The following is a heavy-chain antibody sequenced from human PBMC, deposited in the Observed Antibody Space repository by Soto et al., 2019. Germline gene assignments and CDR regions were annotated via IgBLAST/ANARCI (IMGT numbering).Heavy chain of an antibody. Sequence: EVQLVESGGGLVQPGRSLRLSCAASGFTFDDYAMHWVRQAPGKGLEWVSGISWNSCSIGYADSVKGRFTISRDNAKNSRYLQMHSLRAEDTALYCCGKGDSSGWHPPLFQHWGQGTLVTVSS. CDR3: GKGDSSGWHPPLFQH. D-gene: IGHD6-19*01. CDR2: ISWNSCSI. CDR1: GFTFDDYA. V-gene: IGHV3-9*01. J-gene: IGHJ1*01.